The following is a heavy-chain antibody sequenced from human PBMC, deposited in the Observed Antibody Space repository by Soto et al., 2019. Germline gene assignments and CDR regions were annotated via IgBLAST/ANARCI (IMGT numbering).Heavy chain of an antibody. Sequence: ASVKVSCKASGYTFTSYDINWVRQATGQGLEWMGWMNPNSGNTGYAQKFQGRVTMTRNTSISTAYMELSSLRSEDTAVYYCARGRYNYYGSGSPGAWFDPWGQGTLVTVSS. CDR3: ARGRYNYYGSGSPGAWFDP. CDR2: MNPNSGNT. V-gene: IGHV1-8*01. D-gene: IGHD3-10*01. CDR1: GYTFTSYD. J-gene: IGHJ5*02.